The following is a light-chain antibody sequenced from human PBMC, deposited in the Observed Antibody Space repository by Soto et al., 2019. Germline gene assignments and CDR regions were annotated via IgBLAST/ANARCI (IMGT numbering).Light chain of an antibody. CDR1: QLISSW. CDR2: AAS. CDR3: QQAASFPLT. Sequence: DVQMTQSPSSVSASVGDRVTITCRASQLISSWLAWYQQKPGTPPKLLIYAASNLESGVPSRFSGSESGTEFTLTSSSLQPEDFATYLCQQAASFPLTFGGGTKVDIK. V-gene: IGKV1-12*01. J-gene: IGKJ4*01.